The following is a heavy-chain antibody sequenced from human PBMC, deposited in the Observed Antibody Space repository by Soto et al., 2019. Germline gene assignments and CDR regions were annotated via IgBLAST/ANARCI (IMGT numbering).Heavy chain of an antibody. D-gene: IGHD1-26*01. CDR1: GGTFSSYT. J-gene: IGHJ3*01. CDR2: IIAVFGRG. CDR3: AREQGGATIVGVTGTFDV. Sequence: QVQLVQSGAEVKKPGSSVKVSCKASGGTFSSYTVSWLRQVPGQGLEWMGGIIAVFGRGNYAQKFQGRVTITADESTSTVYMELRSLTSEDTAVYFCAREQGGATIVGVTGTFDVWGQGTMVTVSS. V-gene: IGHV1-69*01.